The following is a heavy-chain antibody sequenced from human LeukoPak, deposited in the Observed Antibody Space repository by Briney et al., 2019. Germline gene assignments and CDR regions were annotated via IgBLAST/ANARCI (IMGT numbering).Heavy chain of an antibody. CDR2: ISYDGSNK. J-gene: IGHJ4*02. Sequence: GRSLRLSCAAPGFTFSRYAMHWVRQAPGKGLEWVAVISYDGSNKYYADSVKGRFTISRDNSKNTLYLQMNSLRAEDTAVYYCARVVSSGSQMDWGQGTLVTVSS. D-gene: IGHD3-22*01. V-gene: IGHV3-30*04. CDR1: GFTFSRYA. CDR3: ARVVSSGSQMD.